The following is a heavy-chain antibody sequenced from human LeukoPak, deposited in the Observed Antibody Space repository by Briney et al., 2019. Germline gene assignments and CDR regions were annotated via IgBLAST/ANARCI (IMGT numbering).Heavy chain of an antibody. V-gene: IGHV1-46*01. Sequence: GASVKVSCKASGYTFTNYYIHWVRQAPGQGLEWMGIINPSGGSASYAQKFQGRVTMTRDTSTSTVYMELRSLRSDDTAVYYCAAGAAADYFDYWGQGTLVTVSS. D-gene: IGHD6-13*01. CDR3: AAGAAADYFDY. J-gene: IGHJ4*02. CDR1: GYTFTNYY. CDR2: INPSGGSA.